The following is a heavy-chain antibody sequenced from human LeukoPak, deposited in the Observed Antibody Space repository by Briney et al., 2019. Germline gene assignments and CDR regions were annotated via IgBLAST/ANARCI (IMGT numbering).Heavy chain of an antibody. Sequence: ASVKVSCKASGYTFTRYFRHWVRQPPAKELEWMGGINPNSGGTNYAQKFQGRVTMTRDTSISTAYMELSRLRSDDTAVYYCARGQVRRPVTTPGYWGQGTLVTVSS. J-gene: IGHJ4*02. V-gene: IGHV1-2*02. CDR2: INPNSGGT. CDR1: GYTFTRYF. CDR3: ARGQVRRPVTTPGY. D-gene: IGHD4-17*01.